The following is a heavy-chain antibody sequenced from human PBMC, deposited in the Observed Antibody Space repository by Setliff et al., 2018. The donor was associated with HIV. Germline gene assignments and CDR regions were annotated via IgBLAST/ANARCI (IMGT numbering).Heavy chain of an antibody. CDR3: ARWGQYDSWSAYVRGFDS. CDR2: TTSNGRTT. V-gene: IGHV3-66*01. CDR1: GFTVSSNY. D-gene: IGHD3-3*01. Sequence: PGESLKISCAASGFTVSSNYMSWVRQAPGKGLEWVSATTSNGRTTDYAESVRGRFTLSRDNSGNTLYLQMTSLRAEDTAVYYCARWGQYDSWSAYVRGFDSWGQGTLVTVSS. J-gene: IGHJ5*01.